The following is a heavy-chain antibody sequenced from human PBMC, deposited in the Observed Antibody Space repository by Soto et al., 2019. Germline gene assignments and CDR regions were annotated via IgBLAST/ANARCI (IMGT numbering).Heavy chain of an antibody. Sequence: QVQLVQSGAEVKKPGASVKVSCKASGYTFTSYYMHWVRQAPGQGLEWMGIINPSGGSTSYAQKFQGRXSMXRXKSTSTVYMELSSLRSEDTAVYYCARADPMATIFGYWGQGTLVTVSS. CDR2: INPSGGST. CDR1: GYTFTSYY. V-gene: IGHV1-46*01. D-gene: IGHD5-12*01. J-gene: IGHJ4*02. CDR3: ARADPMATIFGY.